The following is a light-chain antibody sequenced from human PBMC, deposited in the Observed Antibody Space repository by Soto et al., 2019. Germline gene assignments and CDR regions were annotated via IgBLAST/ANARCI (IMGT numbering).Light chain of an antibody. CDR2: GAS. CDR3: QQRSNWPIT. CDR1: QSVFNNY. V-gene: IGKV3D-20*02. J-gene: IGKJ5*01. Sequence: EIVLTQSPGTLSLSPGEGATLSCRASQSVFNNYLAWYQQKPGQAPRLLISGASSRATGIPDRFSGSGSGTDFTITISSLEPEDCEVYECQQRSNWPITFGQGTRLEIK.